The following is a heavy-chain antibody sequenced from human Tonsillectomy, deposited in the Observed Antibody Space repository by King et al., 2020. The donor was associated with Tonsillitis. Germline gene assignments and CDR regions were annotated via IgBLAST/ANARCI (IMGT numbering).Heavy chain of an antibody. CDR1: GLTVSSNY. CDR3: ARGLSDLVYYFDH. Sequence: VQLVESGGGLIQPGGSLRLSCAASGLTVSSNYMSWVRQAPGKGPEWVSTIYTGGSTYYADSVKGRFTISRDNSKNTLYLQMNTLRAEDTAVYYCARGLSDLVYYFDHWGQGTLVTVSS. D-gene: IGHD2-21*02. J-gene: IGHJ4*02. CDR2: IYTGGST. V-gene: IGHV3-53*01.